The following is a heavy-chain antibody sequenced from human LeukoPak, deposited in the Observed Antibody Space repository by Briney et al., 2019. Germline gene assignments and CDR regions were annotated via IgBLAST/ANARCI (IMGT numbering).Heavy chain of an antibody. D-gene: IGHD2-2*02. V-gene: IGHV4-38-2*02. CDR2: IYHSGST. CDR1: GYSISSGYY. J-gene: IGHJ4*02. Sequence: PSETLSLTCTVSGYSISSGYYWGWIRQPPGKGLEWIGSIYHSGSTYYNPSLKSRVTISVDTSKNQFSLKLSSVTAADTAVYYCARDIVVVPAAIVSYFDYWGQGTLVTVSS. CDR3: ARDIVVVPAAIVSYFDY.